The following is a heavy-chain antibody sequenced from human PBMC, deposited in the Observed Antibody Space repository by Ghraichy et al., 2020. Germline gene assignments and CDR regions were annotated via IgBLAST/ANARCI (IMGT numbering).Heavy chain of an antibody. V-gene: IGHV3-11*06. CDR3: ARVRRELPGNVY. D-gene: IGHD1-7*01. J-gene: IGHJ4*02. CDR2: ISSGTSYT. CDR1: GFTFSAYY. Sequence: GGSLRLSCAASGFTFSAYYMSWIRQAPGKGLEWISYISSGTSYTDYADSVKGRFTISRDNAKNSLYLQMNSLRAEDTAVYYCARVRRELPGNVYWGQGTLVTVSS.